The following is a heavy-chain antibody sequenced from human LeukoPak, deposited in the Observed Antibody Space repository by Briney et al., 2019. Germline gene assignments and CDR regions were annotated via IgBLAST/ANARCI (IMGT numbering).Heavy chain of an antibody. Sequence: GGSLRLSCAASGFTFSNYAMHWVRQAPGKGLEWVAVISYDGSNKYYADSVKGRFTISRDNSKNTLYLQMNSLRAEDTAVYYCARVGVPAAIPYDYWGQGTLVTVSS. CDR3: ARVGVPAAIPYDY. J-gene: IGHJ4*02. V-gene: IGHV3-30*01. CDR1: GFTFSNYA. CDR2: ISYDGSNK. D-gene: IGHD2-2*02.